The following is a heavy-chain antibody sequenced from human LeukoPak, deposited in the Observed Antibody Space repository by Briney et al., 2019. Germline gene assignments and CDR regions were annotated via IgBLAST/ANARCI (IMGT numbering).Heavy chain of an antibody. CDR1: GGSFSGYY. CDR2: INHSGST. J-gene: IGHJ4*02. CDR3: ARVRMIVVVITTGGYFDY. Sequence: PSETLSLTCAVYGGSFSGYYWSWIRQPPGKGLEWIGEINHSGSTNYNPSLKSRVTISVDTSKNQFSLKLSSVTAADTAVYYCARVRMIVVVITTGGYFDYWGQGTLVTVSS. V-gene: IGHV4-34*01. D-gene: IGHD3-22*01.